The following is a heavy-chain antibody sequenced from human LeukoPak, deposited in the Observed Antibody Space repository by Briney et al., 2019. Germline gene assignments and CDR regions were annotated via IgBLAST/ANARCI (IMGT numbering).Heavy chain of an antibody. CDR2: ISGNGKST. V-gene: IGHV3-23*01. CDR1: GFRFSNYA. CDR3: AVQASGYYDPFEW. Sequence: GGSLRLSCAASGFRFSNYAMIWVRQAPGKGPEWVSNISGNGKSTFYADSVKGRFTMSRDNSKNTVYLDMNSLKVEDTARDYCAVQASGYYDPFEWWGQGTLVTVSS. J-gene: IGHJ1*01. D-gene: IGHD3-22*01.